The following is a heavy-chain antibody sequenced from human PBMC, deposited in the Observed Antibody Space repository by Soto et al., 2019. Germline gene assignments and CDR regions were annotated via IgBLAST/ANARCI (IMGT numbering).Heavy chain of an antibody. J-gene: IGHJ6*02. CDR2: IDPSDSYT. D-gene: IGHD4-17*01. CDR1: GYSFTSYW. CDR3: ALPRGGTTPYYYYGMDV. Sequence: EVQLVQSGAEVKKPGESLRISCKGSGYSFTSYWISWVRQMPGKGLEWMGRIDPSDSYTNYSPSFQGHVTISADKSISTAYLQWSSLKASDTAMYYCALPRGGTTPYYYYGMDVWGQGTTVTVSS. V-gene: IGHV5-10-1*03.